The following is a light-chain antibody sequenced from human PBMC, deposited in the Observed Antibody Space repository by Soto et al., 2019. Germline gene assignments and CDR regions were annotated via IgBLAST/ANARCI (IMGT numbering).Light chain of an antibody. CDR2: ATS. J-gene: IGKJ4*01. CDR1: HGISSW. Sequence: MAQSRYSVSASVGHIVTSTCRASHGISSWLAWYQQKPGKAPKLLIYATSSLQSGVSSRFSASGSGTDFTLTISSLQPEDFATYYCLLAYCHPLTFAGGTKVDI. CDR3: LLAYCHPLT. V-gene: IGKV1-12*01.